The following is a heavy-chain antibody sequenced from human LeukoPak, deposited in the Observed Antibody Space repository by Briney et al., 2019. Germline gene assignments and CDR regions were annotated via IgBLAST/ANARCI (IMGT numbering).Heavy chain of an antibody. J-gene: IGHJ4*02. D-gene: IGHD6-19*01. CDR2: INHSGST. Sequence: SETLSLTCAVYGGSFSGYYWSWIRQPPGKGLEWIGEINHSGSTNYNPSLKSRVTISVDTSKNQFSLKLSPVTAADTAVYYCARGEGIAVAGYYFDSWGQGTLVTVSS. CDR3: ARGEGIAVAGYYFDS. V-gene: IGHV4-34*01. CDR1: GGSFSGYY.